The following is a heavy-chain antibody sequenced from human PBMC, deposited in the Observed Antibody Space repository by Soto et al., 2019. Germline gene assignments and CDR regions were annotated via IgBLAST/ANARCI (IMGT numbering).Heavy chain of an antibody. CDR2: FDPEDGET. J-gene: IGHJ4*02. V-gene: IGHV1-24*01. D-gene: IGHD3-10*01. Sequence: ASVKVSCKVSGYTLTELSMHWVRQAPGKGLEWMGGFDPEDGETIYAQKFQGRVTMTEDTSTDTAYMELSSLRSDDTAVYYCARDVPGYFSWSYHLRYFFDYCGQGSLVPGSS. CDR1: GYTLTELS. CDR3: ARDVPGYFSWSYHLRYFFDY.